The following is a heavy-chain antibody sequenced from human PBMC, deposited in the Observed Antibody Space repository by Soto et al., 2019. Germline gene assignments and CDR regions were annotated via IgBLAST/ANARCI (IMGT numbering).Heavy chain of an antibody. CDR3: ARSAHPFNTYGTYNFSAMDV. J-gene: IGHJ6*02. CDR2: IIPIFGTT. D-gene: IGHD5-18*01. V-gene: IGHV1-69*06. CDR1: GDTFSSYG. Sequence: QVHLVQSGAAVKKPGSSVKVSCKASGDTFSSYGINWVRQVPGQGLEWMGGIIPIFGTTNYAQKFKGSVTITADKSVKAAYMELNTLSPEDTAAYYMARSAHPFNTYGTYNFSAMDVCGPGTTVPVSS.